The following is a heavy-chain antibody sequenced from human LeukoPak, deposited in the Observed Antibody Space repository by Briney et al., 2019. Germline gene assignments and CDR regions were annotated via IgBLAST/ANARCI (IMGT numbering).Heavy chain of an antibody. CDR3: ARGGTAGYSGYDY. Sequence: GESLKISYKGSGYSFTSYWIGWVRRMPGKGLEWMGIIYPGDSDTTYSPSFQGQVTISADKSNSTAYLQWSSLKASDTAMYYCARGGTAGYSGYDYWGQGTLVTVSS. CDR2: IYPGDSDT. CDR1: GYSFTSYW. V-gene: IGHV5-51*01. J-gene: IGHJ4*02. D-gene: IGHD5-12*01.